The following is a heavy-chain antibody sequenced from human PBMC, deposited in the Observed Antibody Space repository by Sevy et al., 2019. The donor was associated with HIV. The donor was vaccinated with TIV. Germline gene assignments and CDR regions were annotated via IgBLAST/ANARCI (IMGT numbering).Heavy chain of an antibody. J-gene: IGHJ4*02. D-gene: IGHD6-19*01. CDR1: GFTFSDYY. CDR3: ARVHSPYSSGWLWY. CDR2: ISSSGSTI. V-gene: IGHV3-11*01. Sequence: GGSLRLSCAASGFTFSDYYMSWIRQAPGKGLEWVSYISSSGSTIYYADSVKGRFTISRENAMNSLYLQMNSLRAEDTAVYYCARVHSPYSSGWLWYWGQGTLVTVSS.